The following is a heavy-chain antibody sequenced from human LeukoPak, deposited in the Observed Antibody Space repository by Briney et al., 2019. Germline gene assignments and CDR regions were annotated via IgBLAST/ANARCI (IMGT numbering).Heavy chain of an antibody. CDR3: AREDFGVVIHNWFDP. Sequence: SVKVPCKASGGTFSSYAISWVRQAPGQGLEWMGRIIPILGIANYAQKFQGRVTITADKSTSTAYMELSSLRSEDTAVYYCAREDFGVVIHNWFDPWGQGTLVTVSS. V-gene: IGHV1-69*04. CDR1: GGTFSSYA. D-gene: IGHD3-3*01. CDR2: IIPILGIA. J-gene: IGHJ5*02.